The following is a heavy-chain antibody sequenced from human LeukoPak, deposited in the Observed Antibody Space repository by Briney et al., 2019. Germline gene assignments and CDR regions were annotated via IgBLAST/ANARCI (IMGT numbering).Heavy chain of an antibody. CDR3: ARDPPGTNDAFDI. D-gene: IGHD4-17*01. CDR1: GYNLTELS. CDR2: FDPEDGDT. Sequence: ASVKVSCKVSGYNLTELSMHWVRQAPGKGLEWMGGFDPEDGDTIYAQKFQGRVTMTEDTSTDTAYMELSSLRSDDTAVYYCARDPPGTNDAFDIWGQGTMVTVSS. J-gene: IGHJ3*02. V-gene: IGHV1-24*01.